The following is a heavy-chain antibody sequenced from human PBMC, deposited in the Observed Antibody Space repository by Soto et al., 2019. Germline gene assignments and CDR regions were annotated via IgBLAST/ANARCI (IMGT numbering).Heavy chain of an antibody. V-gene: IGHV4-31*03. CDR2: IYYSGST. CDR3: ARDGGYCSGGSCSGVFWFDP. Sequence: KTSETLSLTCTVSGGSISSGGYYWSWIRQHPGKGLEWIGYIYYSGSTYYDPSLKSRVTISVDTSKNQFSLKLSSVTAADTAVYYCARDGGYCSGGSCSGVFWFDPWGQGTLVTVSS. CDR1: GGSISSGGYY. D-gene: IGHD2-15*01. J-gene: IGHJ5*02.